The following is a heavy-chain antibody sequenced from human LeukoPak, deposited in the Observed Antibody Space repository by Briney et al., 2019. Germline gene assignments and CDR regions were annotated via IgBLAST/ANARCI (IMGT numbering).Heavy chain of an antibody. J-gene: IGHJ3*01. CDR3: AREEYSYSLGAFDF. Sequence: GGSLRLSCAASGFTFSSYGMHWVRQAPGKGLEWVAVISNDGSNKYYADAVKGRFTISRDNSKSTLYLQMNSLRVEDTAVYYCAREEYSYSLGAFDFWGQGTMVTVSS. CDR2: ISNDGSNK. V-gene: IGHV3-30*03. CDR1: GFTFSSYG. D-gene: IGHD2/OR15-2a*01.